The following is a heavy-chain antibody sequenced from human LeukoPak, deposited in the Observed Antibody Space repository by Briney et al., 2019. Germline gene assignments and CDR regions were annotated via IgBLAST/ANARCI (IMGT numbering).Heavy chain of an antibody. J-gene: IGHJ4*02. Sequence: XGSXRLSCAASGFTLSGYWMHWVRHAPGKGLVWVSRIKSDGSSTIYADSVKGRFTISRDNAKNTLYLQMNSLRAEDTAVYYCTRSDYFDYWGQGTLVTVS. V-gene: IGHV3-74*01. CDR1: GFTLSGYW. CDR2: IKSDGSST. CDR3: TRSDYFDY.